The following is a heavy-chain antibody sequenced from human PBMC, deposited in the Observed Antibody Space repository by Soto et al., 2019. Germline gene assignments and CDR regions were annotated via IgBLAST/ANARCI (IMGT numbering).Heavy chain of an antibody. Sequence: RLSCAASGFTFSSYGMHWVRQAPGKGLEWVAAISYDGSKKYYVDSVKARFTISRDNSKNTVYLQVNSLSAEDTAVYTCARGRGSNYYGLEVWGRGTTVTVSS. CDR2: ISYDGSKK. CDR3: ARGRGSNYYGLEV. CDR1: GFTFSSYG. J-gene: IGHJ6*02. V-gene: IGHV3-30*03. D-gene: IGHD3-10*01.